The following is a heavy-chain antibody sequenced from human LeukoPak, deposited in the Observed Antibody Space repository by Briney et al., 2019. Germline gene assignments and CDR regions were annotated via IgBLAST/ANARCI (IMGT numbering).Heavy chain of an antibody. Sequence: GGSLRLSCAASGFTFTAFTISWVRQAPGKGLEWVSSVSSASSLIWSADLLKGRFTISRDNAKNSLYLQMDSLRAEDTAVYYCARDIGYYDSSGYYYGPIDYWGQGTLVTVSS. D-gene: IGHD3-22*01. V-gene: IGHV3-21*01. J-gene: IGHJ4*02. CDR1: GFTFTAFT. CDR3: ARDIGYYDSSGYYYGPIDY. CDR2: VSSASSLI.